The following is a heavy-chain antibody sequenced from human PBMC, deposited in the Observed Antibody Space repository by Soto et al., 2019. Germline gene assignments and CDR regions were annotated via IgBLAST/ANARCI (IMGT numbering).Heavy chain of an antibody. CDR3: ARAERVYAISGAFDI. D-gene: IGHD2-8*01. J-gene: IGHJ3*02. CDR1: GGSISGYY. CDR2: IYYSGTT. V-gene: IGHV4-59*01. Sequence: PSETLSLTCTVSGGSISGYYWSWIRQPPGKGLEWIEYIYYSGTTNYNPSLKSRVTISADTSKNQFSLKLSSVTAADAAVYYCARAERVYAISGAFDIWGQGTLVTVSS.